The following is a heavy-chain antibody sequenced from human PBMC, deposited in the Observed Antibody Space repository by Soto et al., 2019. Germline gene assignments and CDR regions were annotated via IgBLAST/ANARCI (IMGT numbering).Heavy chain of an antibody. J-gene: IGHJ6*02. V-gene: IGHV1-69*01. Sequence: QGLEWMGGIIPILGTANYAQKFQGRVTITADESTSTAYMELSSLRSEETAVYYCARGAGIEAGGRYYYPVMEFWGQGTTVTV. CDR3: ARGAGIEAGGRYYYPVMEF. D-gene: IGHD6-13*01. CDR2: IIPILGTA.